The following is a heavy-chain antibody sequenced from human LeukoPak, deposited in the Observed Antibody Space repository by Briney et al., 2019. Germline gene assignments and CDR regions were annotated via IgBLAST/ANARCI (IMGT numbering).Heavy chain of an antibody. CDR3: ASCYYYGSGSYEPFDY. CDR1: GGTFSSYA. V-gene: IGHV1-69*04. CDR2: IIPILGIA. J-gene: IGHJ4*02. Sequence: GASVKVSCKASGGTFSSYAISWVRQAPGQGLEWMGRIIPILGIANYAQKFQGRVTITAGKSTSTAYMELSSLRSEDTAVYYCASCYYYGSGSYEPFDYWGQGTLVIVSS. D-gene: IGHD3-10*01.